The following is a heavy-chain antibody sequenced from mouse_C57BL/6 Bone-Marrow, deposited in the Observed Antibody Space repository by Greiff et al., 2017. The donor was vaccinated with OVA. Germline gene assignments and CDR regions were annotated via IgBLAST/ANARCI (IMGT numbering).Heavy chain of an antibody. J-gene: IGHJ4*01. Sequence: VQGVESGPGLVQPSQSLSITCTVSGFSLTSYGVHWVRQSPGKGLEWLGVIWRGGSTDYNAAFMSRLSITKDNSKSQVFFKMNSLQADDTAIYYCAKNGYHPFYAMDYWGQGTSVTVSS. CDR3: AKNGYHPFYAMDY. V-gene: IGHV2-5*01. D-gene: IGHD2-2*01. CDR2: IWRGGST. CDR1: GFSLTSYG.